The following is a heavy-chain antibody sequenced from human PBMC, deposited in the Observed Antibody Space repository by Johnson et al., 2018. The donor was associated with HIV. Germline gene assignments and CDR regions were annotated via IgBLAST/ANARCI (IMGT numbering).Heavy chain of an antibody. CDR1: GFTFDDYA. J-gene: IGHJ3*02. V-gene: IGHV3-9*01. D-gene: IGHD3-22*01. Sequence: VLLVESGGVVVQPGGSLRLSCAASGFTFDDYAMHWVRQAPGKGLEWVSGISWNSGSIGYADSVKGRFTISRDNAKNSLYLQMNSLRAEDTAVYYCARCYDSSAYYYVGAFDIWGQGTMVTVSS. CDR2: ISWNSGSI. CDR3: ARCYDSSAYYYVGAFDI.